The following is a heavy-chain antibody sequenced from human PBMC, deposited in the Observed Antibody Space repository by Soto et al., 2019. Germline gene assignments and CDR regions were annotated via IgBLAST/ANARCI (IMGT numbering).Heavy chain of an antibody. Sequence: SEALSLTCTVSGGSISRYYWSWIRQPPGKGLEWIGYIYYSGSTNYNPSLKSRVTISVDTSKNQFSLKLSSVTAADTAVYYCARVIRSSSGLYPHQASNWFDPWGQGTLVTVS. D-gene: IGHD6-19*01. CDR3: ARVIRSSSGLYPHQASNWFDP. CDR2: IYYSGST. J-gene: IGHJ5*02. V-gene: IGHV4-59*01. CDR1: GGSISRYY.